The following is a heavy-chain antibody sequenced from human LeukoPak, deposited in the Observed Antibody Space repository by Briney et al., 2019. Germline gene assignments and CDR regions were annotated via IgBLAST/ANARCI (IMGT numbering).Heavy chain of an antibody. CDR3: AKGQYYYDSSGYLEV. D-gene: IGHD3-22*01. CDR2: ISYDGSNK. V-gene: IGHV3-30*18. J-gene: IGHJ6*04. CDR1: VFTFSSYV. Sequence: GRSLRLCCAASVFTFSSYVMHWVRQAPGKGLEWVAVISYDGSNKYYADSVKGRFTISRDNSKNTLYLQMNSLRAEDTAVYYCAKGQYYYDSSGYLEVWGNGTTVTVSS.